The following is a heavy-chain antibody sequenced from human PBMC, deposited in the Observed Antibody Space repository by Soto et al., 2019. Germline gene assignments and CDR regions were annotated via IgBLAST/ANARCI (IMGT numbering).Heavy chain of an antibody. V-gene: IGHV4-59*01. D-gene: IGHD6-19*01. Sequence: SETLSLTCTVSGGSISTYYWSWIRQPPGKGLEWIGYIYYSGSTSYNPSLKSRVTISVDTSKNQFSLKLRSVTAADTAVYYCAGDRSSGWDQGYGMDVWGQGTTVTVSS. CDR2: IYYSGST. CDR3: AGDRSSGWDQGYGMDV. CDR1: GGSISTYY. J-gene: IGHJ6*02.